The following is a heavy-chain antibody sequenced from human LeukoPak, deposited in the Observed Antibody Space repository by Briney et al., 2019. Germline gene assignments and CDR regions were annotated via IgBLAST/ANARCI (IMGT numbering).Heavy chain of an antibody. CDR1: GFTFSSYA. J-gene: IGHJ4*02. D-gene: IGHD3-3*01. CDR2: ISGSGGST. V-gene: IGHV3-23*01. Sequence: GGSLRLSCAASGFTFSSYAMSWVRQAPGKGLEWVSAISGSGGSTYYADSVKGRFTISRDNSKNTLYLQMNSLRAEDTAVYYCAPSGGYDFWSGYPHFDYWGQGTLVTVSS. CDR3: APSGGYDFWSGYPHFDY.